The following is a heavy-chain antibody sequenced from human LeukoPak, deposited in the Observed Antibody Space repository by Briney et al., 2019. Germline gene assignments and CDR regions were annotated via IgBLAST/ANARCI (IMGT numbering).Heavy chain of an antibody. CDR1: GFTFSSYA. CDR3: ARDPGDYYGSGSYPLFDY. V-gene: IGHV3-23*01. D-gene: IGHD3-10*01. J-gene: IGHJ4*02. CDR2: ISGSGGST. Sequence: GGSLRLSCAASGFTFSSYAMSWVRQAPGKGLEWVSAISGSGGSTYYADSVKGRFTISRDNSKNTLYLQMNSLRAEDTAVYYCARDPGDYYGSGSYPLFDYWGQGTLVTVSS.